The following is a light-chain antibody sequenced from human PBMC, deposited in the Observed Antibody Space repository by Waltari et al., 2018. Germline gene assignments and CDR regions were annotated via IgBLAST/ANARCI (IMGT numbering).Light chain of an antibody. Sequence: VTITCRASQGISSYLAWYQLKPGKAPKRLIYAAPSLQSGVPSRFSGSGSGTDFTLTISSLQPEDFATYYCQQHNSHPLTFGGGTKVEIK. CDR3: QQHNSHPLT. CDR2: AAP. J-gene: IGKJ4*01. CDR1: QGISSY. V-gene: IGKV1-16*01.